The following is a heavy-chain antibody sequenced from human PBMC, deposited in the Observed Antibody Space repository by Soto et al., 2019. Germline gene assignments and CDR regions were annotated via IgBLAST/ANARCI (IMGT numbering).Heavy chain of an antibody. CDR1: GGSVSIGDYL. J-gene: IGHJ5*02. Sequence: PSETLSLTCTVFGGSVSIGDYLWSWIRQRPGKGLEWIGYIHDSGNTYYNPSLKSRVTISLDTSKNQFSLKVTSMTAADTAVYFCARARGGASGDYASLFDRWGQGNLVTVSS. CDR2: IHDSGNT. CDR3: ARARGGASGDYASLFDR. V-gene: IGHV4-30-4*01. D-gene: IGHD4-17*01.